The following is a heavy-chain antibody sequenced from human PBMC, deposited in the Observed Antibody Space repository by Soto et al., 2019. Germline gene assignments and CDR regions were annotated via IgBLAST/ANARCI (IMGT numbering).Heavy chain of an antibody. J-gene: IGHJ4*02. V-gene: IGHV4-31*03. CDR2: IYYSGST. CDR3: ARGGDDILTGYSDNYFDY. Sequence: QVQLQESGPGLVKPSQTLSLTCTVSGGSISSGGYYWSWIRQHPGKGLEWIGYIYYSGSTYYNPSLKSRVTISVDTSKNQFSLKLSSVTAADTAVYYCARGGDDILTGYSDNYFDYWGQGTPVTVSS. D-gene: IGHD3-9*01. CDR1: GGSISSGGYY.